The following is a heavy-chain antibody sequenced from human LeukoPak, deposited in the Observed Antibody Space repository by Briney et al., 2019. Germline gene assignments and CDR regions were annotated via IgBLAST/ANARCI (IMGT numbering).Heavy chain of an antibody. V-gene: IGHV4-34*01. CDR2: INHSGST. CDR1: GFTFSSYA. Sequence: GSLRLSCAASGFTFSSYAMSWVRQAPGKGLEWIGEINHSGSTNYNPSLKSRVTISVDTSKNQFSLKLSSVTAADTAVYYCARGPHDYYDSSLGAFDIWGQGTMVTVSS. J-gene: IGHJ3*02. CDR3: ARGPHDYYDSSLGAFDI. D-gene: IGHD3-22*01.